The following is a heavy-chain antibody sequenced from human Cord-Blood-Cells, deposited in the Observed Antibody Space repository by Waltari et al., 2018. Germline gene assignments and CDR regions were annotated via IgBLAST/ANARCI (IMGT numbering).Heavy chain of an antibody. J-gene: IGHJ4*02. CDR2: INPNSGGT. CDR3: ARGEGGHDSNDY. Sequence: QVQLVQSGAEVKKPGASVKVPCKASGYTYTAYYMHSVRQAPGQGLEWMGWINPNSGGTNYAQKFQGRVTMTRDTSISTAYMELSRLRSDDTAVYYCARGEGGHDSNDYWGQGTLVTVSS. D-gene: IGHD2-21*02. CDR1: GYTYTAYY. V-gene: IGHV1-2*02.